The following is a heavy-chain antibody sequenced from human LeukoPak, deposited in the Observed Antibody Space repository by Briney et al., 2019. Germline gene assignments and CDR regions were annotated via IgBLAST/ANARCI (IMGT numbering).Heavy chain of an antibody. V-gene: IGHV4-59*08. CDR3: ASSMVRGSDY. Sequence: SETLSLTCTVSGGSISSYDWSWIRQPPGKGLEWIGYIYYSGSTNYNPSLKSRVTISVDTSKNQFSLRLSSVTAADTAVYYCASSMVRGSDYWGQGTLVTVSS. D-gene: IGHD3-10*01. CDR2: IYYSGST. CDR1: GGSISSYD. J-gene: IGHJ4*02.